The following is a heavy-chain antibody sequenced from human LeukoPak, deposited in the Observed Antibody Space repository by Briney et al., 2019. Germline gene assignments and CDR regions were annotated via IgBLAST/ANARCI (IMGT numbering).Heavy chain of an antibody. CDR2: INPSGGST. D-gene: IGHD3-9*01. Sequence: ASVQVSCKASGYTFTSYYMHWVRQAPGQGLEWMGIINPSGGSTSYAQKFQGRVTMTRDTSTSTVYMELSSLRSEDTAVYYCARDIPPFHYDILTGYYYYYGMDVWGQGTTVTVSS. CDR1: GYTFTSYY. CDR3: ARDIPPFHYDILTGYYYYYGMDV. V-gene: IGHV1-46*01. J-gene: IGHJ6*02.